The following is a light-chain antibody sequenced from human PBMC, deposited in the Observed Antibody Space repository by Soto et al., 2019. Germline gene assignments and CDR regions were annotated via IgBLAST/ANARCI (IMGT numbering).Light chain of an antibody. Sequence: DIQMTQSPSTLSASVGDRVTITCRASQSISHFLAWYQQKPGKVPKLLIYHASNLQSGVPSRFSGSGSGTEFTLTISSLQPDDFATYYCQQYNSYSFGQGTKVDIK. CDR1: QSISHF. J-gene: IGKJ1*01. CDR2: HAS. CDR3: QQYNSYS. V-gene: IGKV1-5*01.